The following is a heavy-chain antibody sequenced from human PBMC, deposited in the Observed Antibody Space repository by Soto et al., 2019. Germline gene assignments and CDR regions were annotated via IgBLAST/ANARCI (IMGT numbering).Heavy chain of an antibody. J-gene: IGHJ4*02. CDR2: LSYDGSNK. CDR3: AKRASGSYFAY. V-gene: IGHV3-30*18. Sequence: PGGSLRLSCVASGFTLSNNGMHWVRQAPGKGLEWVAVLSYDGSNKYYADSVKGRFTISRDNSKNTLYLQMNSLRAEDTAVYYCAKRASGSYFAYWGLGTLVSVSS. D-gene: IGHD3-10*01. CDR1: GFTLSNNG.